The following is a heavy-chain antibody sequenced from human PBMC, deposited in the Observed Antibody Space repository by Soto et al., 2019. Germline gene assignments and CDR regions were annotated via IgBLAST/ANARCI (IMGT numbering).Heavy chain of an antibody. CDR2: ISSSSSYI. J-gene: IGHJ4*02. CDR1: GFTFSSYS. Sequence: GGSLRLSCAASGFTFSSYSMNWVRQAPGKGLEWVSSISSSSSYIYYADSVKGRFTISRDNAKNSLYLQMNSLRAEDTAVYYCARDPYGDYETYYFDYWGQGTLVTVSS. V-gene: IGHV3-21*01. D-gene: IGHD4-17*01. CDR3: ARDPYGDYETYYFDY.